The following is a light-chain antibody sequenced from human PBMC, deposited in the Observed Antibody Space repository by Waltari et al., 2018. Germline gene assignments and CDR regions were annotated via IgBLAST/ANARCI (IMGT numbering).Light chain of an antibody. J-gene: IGKJ2*01. CDR2: GAS. CDR3: QQSYSLPNT. V-gene: IGKV1-39*01. CDR1: QMISSY. Sequence: DIRMTQSPSSLSASVGDRVTITCRASQMISSYLNWYQQIPGKAPKLLIYGASSLQSGVPSRFSGSGFETDFTLTSSSLQSEDFATYYCQQSYSLPNTFGQGTKLEI.